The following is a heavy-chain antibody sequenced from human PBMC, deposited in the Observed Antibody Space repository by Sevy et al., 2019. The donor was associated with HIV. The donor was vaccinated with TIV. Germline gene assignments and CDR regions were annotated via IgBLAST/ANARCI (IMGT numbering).Heavy chain of an antibody. CDR2: MKSDGSST. J-gene: IGHJ4*02. CDR1: GFTFSSYW. CDR3: AGERDYGDYVLTY. V-gene: IGHV3-74*01. D-gene: IGHD4-17*01. Sequence: GGSLRLSCAASGFTFSSYWMHWVRQAPGKGLVWVSRMKSDGSSTSNADSVKGRFTISRDNAKNALYLQMNSLRAEDTAVYYCAGERDYGDYVLTYWGQGTLVTVSS.